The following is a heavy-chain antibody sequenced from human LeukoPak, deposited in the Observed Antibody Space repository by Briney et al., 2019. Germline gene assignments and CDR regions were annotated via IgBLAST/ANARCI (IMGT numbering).Heavy chain of an antibody. V-gene: IGHV3-11*04. J-gene: IGHJ4*02. CDR3: ARDGEPATIDY. Sequence: GGSLRLSCAASGFTFSDYYMSWIRQAPGKGLEWVSYISTAGDTVYYADSVKGRFTISRDNAKNSLYLQMNSLRVEDTAVYYCARDGEPATIDYWGQGTLVTVSS. CDR2: ISTAGDTV. D-gene: IGHD1-14*01. CDR1: GFTFSDYY.